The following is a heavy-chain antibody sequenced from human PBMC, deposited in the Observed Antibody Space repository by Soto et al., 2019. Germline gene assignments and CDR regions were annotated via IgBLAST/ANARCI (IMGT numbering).Heavy chain of an antibody. CDR3: ARSYLGSSSSGRGFDL. CDR1: GGSITISGYY. CDR2: IYYTDRA. V-gene: IGHV4-31*03. J-gene: IGHJ4*02. Sequence: PSETLSLTCSVSGGSITISGYYWGWIRQLPGQGLEWIGYIYYTDRAYYNPSLKTRVFISVDNSKNRFSLTMGSVTAADTAVYFCARSYLGSSSSGRGFDLWGQGTLVTVSS. D-gene: IGHD6-6*01.